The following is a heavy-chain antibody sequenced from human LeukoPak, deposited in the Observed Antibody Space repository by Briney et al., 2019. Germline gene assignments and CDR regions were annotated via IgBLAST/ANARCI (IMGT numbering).Heavy chain of an antibody. Sequence: GASVKVSCKASGGTFSSYAISWVRQAPGQGLEWMGGIIPIFGTANYAQKFQGRVTITADESTSTAYMELSSLRSEDTAVYYCARESTPEPLRVPYYFDYWGQGTLVTVSS. CDR1: GGTFSSYA. D-gene: IGHD1-14*01. CDR3: ARESTPEPLRVPYYFDY. J-gene: IGHJ4*02. V-gene: IGHV1-69*13. CDR2: IIPIFGTA.